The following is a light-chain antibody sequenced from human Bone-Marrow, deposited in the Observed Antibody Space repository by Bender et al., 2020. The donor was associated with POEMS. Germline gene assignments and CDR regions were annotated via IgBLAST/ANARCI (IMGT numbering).Light chain of an antibody. CDR2: EGS. J-gene: IGLJ2*01. CDR1: NSDVGGYNF. V-gene: IGLV2-14*02. CDR3: SSYTSSSTVV. Sequence: QSALTQPASVSGSPGQSIAISCTGTNSDVGGYNFVSWYQHHPGKAPKLMIYEGSKRPSGVSNRFSGSKSGNTASLTISGLQAEDEGDYYCSSYTSSSTVVFGGGTKLTVL.